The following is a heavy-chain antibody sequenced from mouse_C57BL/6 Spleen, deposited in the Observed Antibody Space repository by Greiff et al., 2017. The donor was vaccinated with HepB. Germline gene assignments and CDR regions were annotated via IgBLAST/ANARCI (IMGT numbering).Heavy chain of an antibody. J-gene: IGHJ2*01. CDR1: GFTFSSYG. CDR3: ARHGGVLLRADY. V-gene: IGHV5-6*02. D-gene: IGHD1-1*01. CDR2: ISSGGSYT. Sequence: DVKLQESGGDLVKPGGSLKLSCAASGFTFSSYGMSWVRQTPDKRLEWVATISSGGSYTYYPDSVKGRFTISRDNAKNTLYLQMSSLKSEDTAMYYCARHGGVLLRADYWGQGTTLTVSS.